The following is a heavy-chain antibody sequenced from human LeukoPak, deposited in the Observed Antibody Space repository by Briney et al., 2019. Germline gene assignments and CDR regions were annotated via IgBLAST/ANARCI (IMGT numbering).Heavy chain of an antibody. CDR3: VRVVRRAAAHAGNWFDP. J-gene: IGHJ5*02. D-gene: IGHD6-13*01. Sequence: ASVKVSCKASGYSFTDYYMHWVRQAPGQGLEWMGWINPNTGGTDYIQKFQGRVTMTRDTSISTAYMEVNSLKSDDTAVYYCVRVVRRAAAHAGNWFDPWGQGTLATVSS. V-gene: IGHV1-2*02. CDR2: INPNTGGT. CDR1: GYSFTDYY.